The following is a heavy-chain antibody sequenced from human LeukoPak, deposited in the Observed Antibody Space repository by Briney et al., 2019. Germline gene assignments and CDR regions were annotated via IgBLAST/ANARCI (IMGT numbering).Heavy chain of an antibody. CDR1: GFTVSSDY. V-gene: IGHV3-53*01. J-gene: IGHJ4*02. CDR2: IYSGGGT. CDR3: ARRGSGSYVY. D-gene: IGHD3-10*01. Sequence: GGSLRLSCAASGFTVSSDYMSWVRQAPGKGLEWVSVIYSGGGTYYADSVKGRFTISRDNSKNTLYLQMNSLGAEDTAVYYCARRGSGSYVYWGQGTLVTVSS.